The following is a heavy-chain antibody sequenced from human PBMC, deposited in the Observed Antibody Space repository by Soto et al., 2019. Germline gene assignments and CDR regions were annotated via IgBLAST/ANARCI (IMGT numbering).Heavy chain of an antibody. Sequence: QVQLVQSGAEVKKPGSSVKVSCKASGGTFSSYTISWVRQAPGQGLEWMGRIIPILGIANYAQKFQGRVPITADNSTSRDYQELGSLRSEDTAVYCCARAMGLYWFDPWGQGTLVTVSS. CDR1: GGTFSSYT. CDR3: ARAMGLYWFDP. D-gene: IGHD3-22*01. V-gene: IGHV1-69*02. J-gene: IGHJ5*02. CDR2: IIPILGIA.